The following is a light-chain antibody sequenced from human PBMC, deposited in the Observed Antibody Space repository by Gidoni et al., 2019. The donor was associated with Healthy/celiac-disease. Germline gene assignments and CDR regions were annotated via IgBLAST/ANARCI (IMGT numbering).Light chain of an antibody. V-gene: IGKV1-33*01. CDR1: QDISNY. CDR3: QQYDNLPCFSIT. Sequence: DIQMTQSPSSLSASVGDRVTFTCQASQDISNYLNWYQQKPGKAPKLLIYDASNLETGVPSRFSGSGSGTDFTFTISSLQPEDIATYYCQQYDNLPCFSITFGQGTRLEIK. CDR2: DAS. J-gene: IGKJ5*01.